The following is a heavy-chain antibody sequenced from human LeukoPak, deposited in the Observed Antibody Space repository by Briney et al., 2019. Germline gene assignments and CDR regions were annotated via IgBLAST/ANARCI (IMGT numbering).Heavy chain of an antibody. CDR1: GGSITSFY. J-gene: IGHJ2*01. CDR3: ARDKGGSYFQRYFDL. CDR2: IYYSGRT. Sequence: SETLSLTCTVSGGSITSFYWSCIRHPPGKGLEWIGYIYYSGRTNYNPSLKSRVSISVDTSKNQFSLKLTSVTAADTAVYYCARDKGGSYFQRYFDLWSRGTLVTVSS. V-gene: IGHV4-59*01. D-gene: IGHD1-26*01.